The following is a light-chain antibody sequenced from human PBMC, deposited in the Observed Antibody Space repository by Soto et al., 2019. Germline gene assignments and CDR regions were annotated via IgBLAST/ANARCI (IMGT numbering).Light chain of an antibody. J-gene: IGLJ2*01. CDR1: SSDVGGYDY. CDR3: SAYTTSDTLV. Sequence: QSALTQPASVSGSPGQSITISCTGTSSDVGGYDYVSWYQQHPGKAPKLLIYDVNNRPSGVSNRFSGSKSGNTASLTISGLQAEDEDDYYCSAYTTSDTLVFGGGTKLTVL. CDR2: DVN. V-gene: IGLV2-14*01.